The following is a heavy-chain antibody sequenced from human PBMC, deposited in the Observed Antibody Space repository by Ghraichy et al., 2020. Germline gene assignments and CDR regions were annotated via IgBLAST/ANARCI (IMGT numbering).Heavy chain of an antibody. J-gene: IGHJ2*01. CDR1: GGSISSYY. V-gene: IGHV4-59*01. CDR3: ARVSELRYFDWLLTSYWYFDL. Sequence: ESLNISCTVSGGSISSYYWSWIRQPPGKGLEWIGYIYYSGSTNYNPSLKSRVTISVDTSKNQFSLKLSSVTAADTAVYYCARVSELRYFDWLLTSYWYFDLWGRGTLVTVSS. D-gene: IGHD3-9*01. CDR2: IYYSGST.